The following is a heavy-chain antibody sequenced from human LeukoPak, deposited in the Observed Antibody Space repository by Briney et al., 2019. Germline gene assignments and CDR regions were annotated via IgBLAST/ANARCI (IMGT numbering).Heavy chain of an antibody. Sequence: ASVKVSCKASGYTFTSYDINWVRQATGQGLEWMGWMNPNSGNTGYAQKLQGRVTMTRNTSISTAYMELSSLRSEDTAVYYCASGYANYYYYYGMDVWGQGTTVTVSS. V-gene: IGHV1-8*01. CDR2: MNPNSGNT. D-gene: IGHD4-17*01. CDR3: ASGYANYYYYYGMDV. CDR1: GYTFTSYD. J-gene: IGHJ6*02.